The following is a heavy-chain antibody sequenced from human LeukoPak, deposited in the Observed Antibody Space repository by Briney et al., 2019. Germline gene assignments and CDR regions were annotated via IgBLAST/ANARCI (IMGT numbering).Heavy chain of an antibody. CDR3: ARQGVPTRSKYYFDY. Sequence: KPSETLSLTCTVSGGSISSSSYYWGWIRQPPGKGLEWIGSIYYSGSTYYNPSLKSRVTISVDTSKNQFSLKLSSVTAADTAVYYCARQGVPTRSKYYFDYWGQGTLVTVSS. V-gene: IGHV4-39*01. CDR2: IYYSGST. J-gene: IGHJ4*02. CDR1: GGSISSSSYY. D-gene: IGHD2-2*01.